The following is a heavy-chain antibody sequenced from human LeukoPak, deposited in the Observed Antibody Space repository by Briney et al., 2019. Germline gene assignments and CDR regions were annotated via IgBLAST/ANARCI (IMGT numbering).Heavy chain of an antibody. D-gene: IGHD3-10*01. J-gene: IGHJ4*02. CDR2: INPSGGST. CDR1: GYTFTSHY. Sequence: GASVKVSCKASGYTFTSHYVHWVRQAPGQGLEWMGMINPSGGSTSYAQKFQGRVTMTRDTSTSTVYMELSSLRSEDTAVYYCARRTRDHYYGSGSYYFDYWGQGTLVTVSS. V-gene: IGHV1-46*01. CDR3: ARRTRDHYYGSGSYYFDY.